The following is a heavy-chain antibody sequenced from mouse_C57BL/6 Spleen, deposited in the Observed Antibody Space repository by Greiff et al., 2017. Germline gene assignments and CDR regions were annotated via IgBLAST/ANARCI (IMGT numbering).Heavy chain of an antibody. Sequence: EVQLQESGPGLVKPSQSLSLTCSVTGYSITSGYYWNWIRQFPGNKLEWMGYISYDGSNNYNPSLKNRISITRATSKNQFFLKLNSVTTEDTATYYCARVIYYDYDGYYAMDYWGQGTSVTVSS. J-gene: IGHJ4*01. CDR3: ARVIYYDYDGYYAMDY. CDR1: GYSITSGYY. CDR2: ISYDGSN. V-gene: IGHV3-6*01. D-gene: IGHD2-4*01.